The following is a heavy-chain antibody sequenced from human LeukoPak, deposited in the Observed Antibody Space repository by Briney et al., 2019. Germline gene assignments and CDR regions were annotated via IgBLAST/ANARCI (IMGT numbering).Heavy chain of an antibody. J-gene: IGHJ6*03. Sequence: GGSLRLSCAASGFTFSAYYMSWFRQAPGKGLEWVSYIGSSGSTIYYADSVKGRFTISRDNAKNSLYLQMNSLRAEDTAVYYCASLRRDGYMGYYYYMDVWGKGTTVTVSS. CDR3: ASLRRDGYMGYYYYMDV. CDR2: IGSSGSTI. V-gene: IGHV3-11*04. D-gene: IGHD5-24*01. CDR1: GFTFSAYY.